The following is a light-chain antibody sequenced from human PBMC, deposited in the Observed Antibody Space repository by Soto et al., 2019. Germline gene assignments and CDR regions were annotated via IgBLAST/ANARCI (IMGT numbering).Light chain of an antibody. Sequence: QSVLTQPPSASGTPGQRVTISCSGSSSNIGSNTVNWYQQLPGTAPKLLIYSNNQRPSGVPDRFSGSKSGTSASLAISGLQSEDEADYYCAAWYDSLNGYVFGNGTKVTAL. V-gene: IGLV1-44*01. CDR3: AAWYDSLNGYV. CDR1: SSNIGSNT. CDR2: SNN. J-gene: IGLJ1*01.